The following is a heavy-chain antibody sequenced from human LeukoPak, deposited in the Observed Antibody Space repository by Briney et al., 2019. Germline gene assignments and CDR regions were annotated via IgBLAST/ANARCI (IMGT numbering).Heavy chain of an antibody. V-gene: IGHV3-30*02. J-gene: IGHJ6*02. CDR3: AKDKSVASYYYGMDV. CDR1: GFTFSSYG. D-gene: IGHD6-19*01. CDR2: IRYDGSNK. Sequence: GGSLRLSCAASGFTFSSYGMHWVRQAPGKGLEWVAFIRYDGSNKYYADSVKGRFTISRDNSKNTLYLQMNSLRAEDTALYYCAKDKSVASYYYGMDVWGQGTTVTVSS.